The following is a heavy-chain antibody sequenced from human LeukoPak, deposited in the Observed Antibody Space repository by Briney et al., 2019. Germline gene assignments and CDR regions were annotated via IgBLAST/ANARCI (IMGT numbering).Heavy chain of an antibody. D-gene: IGHD3/OR15-3a*01. CDR3: ARALSWTTESYYYMDV. J-gene: IGHJ6*03. CDR1: GYTFTSYD. CDR2: MNSNSGNT. V-gene: IGHV1-8*01. Sequence: ASVKVSCKTSGYTFTSYDINWVRQATGQGLEWMGWMNSNSGNTGYAQKFQGRVTMTKNTSISTAYMELSSLISEDTAVYYCARALSWTTESYYYMDVWGKGTTVTVSS.